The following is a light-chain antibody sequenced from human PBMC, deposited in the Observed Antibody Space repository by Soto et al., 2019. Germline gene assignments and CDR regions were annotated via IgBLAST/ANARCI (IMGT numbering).Light chain of an antibody. CDR3: QQLNSYPSIT. CDR1: QGISSY. Sequence: AIRMTQSPSSLSASTGDRVTITCQASQGISSYLAWYQQKPGKAPKLLIYAASTLQSGVPSRFSGSGSGTEFTLTISSLQPEDFATYYCQQLNSYPSITFGQGTRLEIK. CDR2: AAS. J-gene: IGKJ5*01. V-gene: IGKV1-8*01.